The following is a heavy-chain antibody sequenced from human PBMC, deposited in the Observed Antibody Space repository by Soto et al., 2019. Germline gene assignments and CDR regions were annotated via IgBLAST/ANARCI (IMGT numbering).Heavy chain of an antibody. V-gene: IGHV3-23*01. CDR3: AKDRERCSSTSCYEGGWFDP. Sequence: GGSLRLSCAASGFTFSSYAMSWVRQAPGKGLEWVSAISGSGGSTYYADSVKGRFTISRDNSKNTLYLQMNSLRAEDTAVYYCAKDRERCSSTSCYEGGWFDPWGQGTLVTVSS. J-gene: IGHJ5*02. CDR2: ISGSGGST. D-gene: IGHD2-2*01. CDR1: GFTFSSYA.